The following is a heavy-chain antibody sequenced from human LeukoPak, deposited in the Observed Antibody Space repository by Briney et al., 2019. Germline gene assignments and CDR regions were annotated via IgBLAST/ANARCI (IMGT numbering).Heavy chain of an antibody. CDR1: GYTFTSYG. CDR2: ISAYNGNT. J-gene: IGHJ6*02. CDR3: ARRSPPYHYYYGMDV. V-gene: IGHV1-18*01. Sequence: GASVKVSCKASGYTFTSYGISWVRQAPGQGLEWMGWISAYNGNTNYAQKLQDRVTMTTDTSTSTAYMELRSLRSDDTAVYYCARRSPPYHYYYGMDVWGQGTTVTVSS.